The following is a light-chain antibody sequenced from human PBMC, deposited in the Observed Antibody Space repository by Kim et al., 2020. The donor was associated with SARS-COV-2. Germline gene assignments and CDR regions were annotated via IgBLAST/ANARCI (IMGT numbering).Light chain of an antibody. V-gene: IGKV1-16*01. CDR3: QQYAGYPRT. J-gene: IGKJ1*01. CDR2: AAS. Sequence: ASVGDRVIITCGACQGIANNVAWFQQKPGKAPKSLVYAASSLESGGPSRFSGSGAGTDFILTISSLQPEDYATYYCQQYAGYPRTFGQGTKVDIK. CDR1: QGIANN.